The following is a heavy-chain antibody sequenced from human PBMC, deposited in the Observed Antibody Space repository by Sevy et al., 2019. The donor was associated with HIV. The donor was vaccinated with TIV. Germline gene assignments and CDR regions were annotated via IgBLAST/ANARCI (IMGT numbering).Heavy chain of an antibody. CDR2: ISYDGSEK. V-gene: IGHV3-30*18. Sequence: GGSLRLSCAASGFIFSTYGIHWVRQAPGKGLEWVAVISYDGSEKYYADSVRGRFTFSRDNSKNTLYLQMNSLRVEDTAIYYCAKMQGGSYNYYGMDVWGRGTTVTVSS. D-gene: IGHD1-26*01. J-gene: IGHJ6*02. CDR3: AKMQGGSYNYYGMDV. CDR1: GFIFSTYG.